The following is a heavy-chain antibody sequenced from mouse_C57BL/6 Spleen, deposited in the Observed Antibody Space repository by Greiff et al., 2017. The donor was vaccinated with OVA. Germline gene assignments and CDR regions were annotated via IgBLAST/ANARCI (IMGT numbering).Heavy chain of an antibody. J-gene: IGHJ4*01. CDR2: IRNKANGYTT. CDR1: GFTFTDYY. CDR3: ARDPLGSSPYYYAMDY. Sequence: EVKLVESGGGLVQPGGSLSLSCAASGFTFTDYYMSWVRQPPGKALEWLGFIRNKANGYTTEYSASVKGRFTISRDNSQNVLYLQRKALREEDSATYYCARDPLGSSPYYYAMDYWGQGTSVTVSS. D-gene: IGHD1-1*01. V-gene: IGHV7-3*01.